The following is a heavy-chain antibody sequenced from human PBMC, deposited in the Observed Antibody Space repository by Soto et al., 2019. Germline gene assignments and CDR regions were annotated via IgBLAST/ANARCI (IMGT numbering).Heavy chain of an antibody. J-gene: IGHJ4*02. CDR1: GYTFTSYT. CDR3: GGGGGCVGEASFDS. D-gene: IGHD3-16*01. CDR2: SNAGNGRE. Sequence: QVQLEQSGAEVKKPGASVKVSCKTSGYTFTSYTLHWVSQAPGQGLEWMGWSNAGNGREKYSQRFQDRVSLSTDKSATPAQMELKSPQSEDRAIFFFGGGGGCVGEASFDSWGQGTLVTVSS. V-gene: IGHV1-3*01.